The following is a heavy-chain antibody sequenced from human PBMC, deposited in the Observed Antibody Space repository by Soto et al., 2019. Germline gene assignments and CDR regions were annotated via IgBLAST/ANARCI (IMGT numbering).Heavy chain of an antibody. CDR1: GGSFSGYY. CDR2: INHSGST. D-gene: IGHD3-22*01. Sequence: ETLSLTCAVYGGSFSGYYWSWIRQPPGKGLEWIGEINHSGSTNYNPSLKSRVTISVDTSKNQFSLKLSSVTAADTAVYYCARGRVKHGITMIVVVITIHFFDYWGQGTLVTVSS. V-gene: IGHV4-34*01. J-gene: IGHJ4*02. CDR3: ARGRVKHGITMIVVVITIHFFDY.